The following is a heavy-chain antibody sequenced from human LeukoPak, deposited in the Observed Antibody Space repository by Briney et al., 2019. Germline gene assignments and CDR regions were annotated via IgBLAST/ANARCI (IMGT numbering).Heavy chain of an antibody. CDR2: VKQDGSEK. CDR3: ASTNNYGGSFDY. J-gene: IGHJ4*02. Sequence: TGGSLRLSCAASGFTFSNYWMHWVRQSPGKGLEWMASVKQDGSEKNYVDSVKGRSTISRDNAKSSLYLQMNSLRAEDTAVYYCASTNNYGGSFDYWGQGTLVTVSS. D-gene: IGHD4-23*01. V-gene: IGHV3-7*01. CDR1: GFTFSNYW.